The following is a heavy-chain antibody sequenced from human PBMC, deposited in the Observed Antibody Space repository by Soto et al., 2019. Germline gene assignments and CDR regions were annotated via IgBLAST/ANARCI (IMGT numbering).Heavy chain of an antibody. CDR3: ARETPSFDS. CDR1: GFTFSDYY. V-gene: IGHV3-11*04. CDR2: IRTISSAI. Sequence: PGGSLRLSCAASGFTFSDYYMSWIRQAPGKGLEWVSYIRTISSAIYFADSVRGRFTISRDNARNSLYLQMTSLRDEDTAVYYCARETPSFDSWGQGTLVTVSS. J-gene: IGHJ4*02. D-gene: IGHD2-15*01.